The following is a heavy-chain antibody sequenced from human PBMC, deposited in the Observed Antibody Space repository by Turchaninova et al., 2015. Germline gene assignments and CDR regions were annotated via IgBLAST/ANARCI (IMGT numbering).Heavy chain of an antibody. J-gene: IGHJ4*02. CDR2: ISYDGSNN. D-gene: IGHD6-13*01. CDR1: GFTFSSYA. CDR3: ARAPLRGVFFDY. Sequence: HVKLGGSGGGVVQPGRSRRIPGSASGFTFSSYAMHWVRLAPGKGLELVAVISYDGSNNYYAASVKGRFTISRDNSKNTLYLQMNSLRAEDTAVYYCARAPLRGVFFDYWGQGTLVTVSS. V-gene: IGHV3-30*04.